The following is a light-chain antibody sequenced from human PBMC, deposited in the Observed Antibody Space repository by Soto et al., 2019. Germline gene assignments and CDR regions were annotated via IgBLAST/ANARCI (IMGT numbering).Light chain of an antibody. J-gene: IGKJ4*01. CDR3: QQYYITPLT. V-gene: IGKV4-1*01. CDR2: WAA. Sequence: DIVMTQSPDSLAVSLGERATINCKSSQSVLYSTNNKKYLAWYQQQPGQPPKLLIYWAATRESGVPDRFSGSGSGTDFTLTISSLQAEDVAVYYCQQYYITPLTFGGGTKVEIK. CDR1: QSVLYSTNNKKY.